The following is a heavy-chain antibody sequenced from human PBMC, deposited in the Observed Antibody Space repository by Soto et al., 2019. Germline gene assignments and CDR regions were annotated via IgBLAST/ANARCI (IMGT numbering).Heavy chain of an antibody. V-gene: IGHV3-21*01. J-gene: IGHJ4*02. D-gene: IGHD1-7*01. Sequence: GGSLKLSCAAYVFTFSSYSMNWGRQAPGKGLDWVSSISSSSSFIYYADSVKGRFTITRDNAKNSLYLQMNSLRAEDTAVYYCARDKLRYLDYWGQGTLVTVSS. CDR3: ARDKLRYLDY. CDR2: ISSSSSFI. CDR1: VFTFSSYS.